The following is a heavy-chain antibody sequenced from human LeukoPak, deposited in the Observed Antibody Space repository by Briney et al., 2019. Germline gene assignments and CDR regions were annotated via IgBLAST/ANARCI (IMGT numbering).Heavy chain of an antibody. CDR2: IRYDGSNK. D-gene: IGHD6-13*01. J-gene: IGHJ4*02. V-gene: IGHV3-30*02. CDR1: GFTFSSYG. CDR3: ARVPEHGIAAEEIDY. Sequence: GGSLRLSCAASGFTFSSYGMHWVRQAPGKGLEWVAFIRYDGSNKYYADSVKGRFTFSRDNSKNTLYLQMNSLRAEDTAVYYCARVPEHGIAAEEIDYWGQGTLVTVSS.